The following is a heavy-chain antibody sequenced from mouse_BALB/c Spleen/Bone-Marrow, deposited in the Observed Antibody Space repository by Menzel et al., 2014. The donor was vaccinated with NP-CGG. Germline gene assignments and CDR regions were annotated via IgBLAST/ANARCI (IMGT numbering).Heavy chain of an antibody. Sequence: VQLQQSGAELARPGASVKMSCKASGYTFTSYTMHWVKQRPGQGLEWIGYINPSSGYTNYNQKFKDKATLTADKSSGTAYMQLSSLTSEDSAVYYCAAGYYGNSGWFAYWGQGTLVTVSA. CDR1: GYTFTSYT. CDR2: INPSSGYT. CDR3: AAGYYGNSGWFAY. V-gene: IGHV1-4*01. J-gene: IGHJ3*01. D-gene: IGHD2-1*01.